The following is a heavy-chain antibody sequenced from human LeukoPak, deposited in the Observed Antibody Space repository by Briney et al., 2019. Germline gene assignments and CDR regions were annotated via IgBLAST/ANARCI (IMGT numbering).Heavy chain of an antibody. J-gene: IGHJ4*02. V-gene: IGHV3-48*03. D-gene: IGHD1-26*01. CDR1: GFTFSSYE. CDR2: ISSSGSTI. CDR3: AKAVGATKVFDY. Sequence: GGSLRLSCAASGFTFSSYEMNWVGQAPGKGLEWVSYISSSGSTIYYADSVKGRFTISRDNAKNSLYLQMNSLRAEDTAVYYCAKAVGATKVFDYWGQGTLVTVSS.